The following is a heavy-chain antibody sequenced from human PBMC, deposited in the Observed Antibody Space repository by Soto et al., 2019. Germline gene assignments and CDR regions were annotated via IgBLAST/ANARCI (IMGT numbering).Heavy chain of an antibody. CDR1: GGSISSGDYY. D-gene: IGHD3-16*02. J-gene: IGHJ2*01. CDR3: ARIVESGYTIDFDL. V-gene: IGHV4-30-4*01. CDR2: IYYSGST. Sequence: VQLQESGPGLVKPSQTLSLTCTVPGGSISSGDYYWTWIRQPPGKGLEWIGYIYYSGSTNYNPSLSSRVTISVDTSKNQFSLNLSSVTAADTAVYYCARIVESGYTIDFDLWGRGTLVTVSS.